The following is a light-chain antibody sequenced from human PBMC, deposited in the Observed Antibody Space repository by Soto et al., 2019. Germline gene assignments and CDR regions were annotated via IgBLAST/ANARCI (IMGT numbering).Light chain of an antibody. CDR3: SSYTRSSTRV. J-gene: IGLJ1*01. CDR1: SSDVGAYDY. V-gene: IGLV2-14*03. Sequence: QSVLTQPASVSGSPGQSITISCTGTSSDVGAYDYVSWYQQHPDKAPKLMIYEVSNRPSGVSNRFSGSKSVNTATLTISGLQADDEADYYCSSYTRSSTRVFGTGTKVT. CDR2: EVS.